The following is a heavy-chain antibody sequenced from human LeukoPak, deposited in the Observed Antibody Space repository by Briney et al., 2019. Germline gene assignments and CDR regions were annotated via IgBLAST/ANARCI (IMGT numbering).Heavy chain of an antibody. V-gene: IGHV3-23*01. CDR1: GFTFSNYG. CDR3: AKDRAHYYYDTSRGGSDY. D-gene: IGHD3-22*01. J-gene: IGHJ4*02. CDR2: IRGRCYIT. Sequence: GGSLSLSCAASGFTFSNYGMTWVRQAQGKGLEWVSAIRGRCYITYYAESVKGRFTISRDNSKNTLYLQMKRLRVEDTAVYYCAKDRAHYYYDTSRGGSDYWGQGTLVTVSS.